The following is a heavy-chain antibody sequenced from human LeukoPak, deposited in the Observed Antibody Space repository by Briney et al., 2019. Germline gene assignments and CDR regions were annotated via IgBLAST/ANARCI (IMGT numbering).Heavy chain of an antibody. CDR3: ARDPFYSGSYYYYYYGMDV. Sequence: SQTLSLTCALSGDSFSSNSAAWNWIRQSPSRGLEWLGRTYYRSKWYNDYAVSVKSRITINPDTSKNQFSLQLNSVTPEDTAVYYCARDPFYSGSYYYYYYGMDVWGQGTTVTVSS. D-gene: IGHD1-26*01. J-gene: IGHJ6*02. CDR1: GDSFSSNSAA. V-gene: IGHV6-1*01. CDR2: TYYRSKWYN.